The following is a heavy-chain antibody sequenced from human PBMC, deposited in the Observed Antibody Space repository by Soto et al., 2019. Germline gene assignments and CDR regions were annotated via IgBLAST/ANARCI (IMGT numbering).Heavy chain of an antibody. V-gene: IGHV3-7*01. D-gene: IGHD3-10*01. CDR2: IKQDGSEK. CDR3: ASVWFGELYALDI. CDR1: GFTFSSYW. Sequence: GGSLRLSCAASGFTFSSYWMSWVRQAPGKGLEWVANIKQDGSEKYYVDSVKGRFTISRDNAKNSLYLQMNSLRAEDTAVYYCASVWFGELYALDIGGQGTMVTVS. J-gene: IGHJ3*02.